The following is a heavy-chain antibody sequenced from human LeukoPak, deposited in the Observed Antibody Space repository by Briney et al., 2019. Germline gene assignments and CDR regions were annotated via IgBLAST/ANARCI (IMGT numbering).Heavy chain of an antibody. V-gene: IGHV3-33*06. Sequence: GRSLRLSCAASGFSFNTYGMYWVRQAPGKGLEWVALIWRDGSIKKVEDSVKGRFTVSRDNSKDTLNLQMNSLRAEDTAVYYCAKGGSRAYGMDVWGQGTTVTVSS. CDR1: GFSFNTYG. CDR3: AKGGSRAYGMDV. CDR2: IWRDGSIK. J-gene: IGHJ6*02. D-gene: IGHD6-13*01.